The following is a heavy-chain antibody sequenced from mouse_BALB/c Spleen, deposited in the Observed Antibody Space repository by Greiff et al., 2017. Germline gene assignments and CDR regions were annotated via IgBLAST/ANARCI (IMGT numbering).Heavy chain of an antibody. CDR1: GFTFSSSG. J-gene: IGHJ3*01. V-gene: IGHV5-6*02. Sequence: EVKLVASGGDFVKPGGSLNLSCAASGFTFSSSGMSLVRQTPDKRLEWVATISSGGSYTYYPDSVKGRFTISRDNAKNTLYLQMSSLKSEDTAMYYCARHDGYFPFAYWGQGTLVTVSA. CDR2: ISSGGSYT. CDR3: ARHDGYFPFAY. D-gene: IGHD2-3*01.